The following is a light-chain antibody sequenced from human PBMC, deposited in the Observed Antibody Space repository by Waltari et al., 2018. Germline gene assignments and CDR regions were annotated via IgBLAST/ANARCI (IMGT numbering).Light chain of an antibody. J-gene: IGKJ1*01. Sequence: DIQMTQSPSSVSASVGDRVIITCRASQGINNYLAWYHQKPGEAPNLLIYAASVLQTGVPSRFSGTGSGTDFTLTINNLQPEDFATYFCQQGNSFPPTFGQGTQVDVK. CDR2: AAS. CDR1: QGINNY. CDR3: QQGNSFPPT. V-gene: IGKV1-12*01.